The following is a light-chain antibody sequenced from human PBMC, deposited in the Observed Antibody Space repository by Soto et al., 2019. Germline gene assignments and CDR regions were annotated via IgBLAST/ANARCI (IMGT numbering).Light chain of an antibody. V-gene: IGKV3-15*01. Sequence: ELVMTQSPATLSVSPGERATLSCRASQSLSTNLAWYQQKPGQAPRLLIYGASTRATGIPARFSGSVSGTEFTLTISSLQSEDFAVYYCQQYNNLPSWTFGQGTKVEIK. CDR1: QSLSTN. J-gene: IGKJ1*01. CDR3: QQYNNLPSWT. CDR2: GAS.